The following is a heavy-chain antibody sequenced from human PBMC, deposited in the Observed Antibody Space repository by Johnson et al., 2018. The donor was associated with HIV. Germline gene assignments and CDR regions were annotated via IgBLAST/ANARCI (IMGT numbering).Heavy chain of an antibody. Sequence: VQLVESGGGLVQPGGSLRLSCVASEFRFSTYDMHWVRQGTGKGLEWVSGIGTAGDTYYPGSVKGRFTISRDNAKNSLYLQMNSLRAEDTAVYYCARARPNSYYYESSGYPDAFDIWGQGTMVTVSS. CDR3: ARARPNSYYYESSGYPDAFDI. CDR1: EFRFSTYD. V-gene: IGHV3-13*01. D-gene: IGHD3-22*01. CDR2: IGTAGDT. J-gene: IGHJ3*02.